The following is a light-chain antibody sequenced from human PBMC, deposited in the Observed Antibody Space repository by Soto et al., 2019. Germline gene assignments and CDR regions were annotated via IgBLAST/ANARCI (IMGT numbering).Light chain of an antibody. CDR1: QSIDSW. CDR3: QHYTAYSRT. Sequence: DIPMTQSPSTLSASIGDRVTITCRASQSIDSWLAWYQQKPGKAPKLLIYKASSLQSGVPSRFSGSGSGTEFTLTISSLQPDDFATYYCQHYTAYSRTFGQGTKVEVK. J-gene: IGKJ1*01. CDR2: KAS. V-gene: IGKV1-5*03.